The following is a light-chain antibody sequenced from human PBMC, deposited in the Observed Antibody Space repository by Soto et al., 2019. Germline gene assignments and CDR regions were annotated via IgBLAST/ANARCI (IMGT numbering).Light chain of an antibody. CDR2: GNN. Sequence: QAVVTQPPSVSGAPGQRVTLSCTGSSSNIGAGYYVHWYQQLPGTAPKLLIYGNNNRPSGVPDRFSGSKSGTSASLAITGLQAEDEADYYCQSYDSSLSGSVFGGGTKLTV. J-gene: IGLJ3*02. CDR3: QSYDSSLSGSV. V-gene: IGLV1-40*01. CDR1: SSNIGAGYY.